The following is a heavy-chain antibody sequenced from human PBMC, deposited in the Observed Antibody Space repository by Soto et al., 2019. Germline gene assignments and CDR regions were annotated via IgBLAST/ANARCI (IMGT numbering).Heavy chain of an antibody. J-gene: IGHJ4*02. CDR2: IVVGSDNT. CDR3: AADVRFGGVIDNFDY. CDR1: GFTFTNSA. V-gene: IGHV1-58*01. D-gene: IGHD3-16*02. Sequence: QMQLVQSGPEVKKPGTSVKVSCKASGFTFTNSAVQWVRQARGQSLEWIGWIVVGSDNTDYAQKFQERVTITRDMSXXTAYMELSSLRSDDTAVYYCAADVRFGGVIDNFDYWGQGTLVTVSS.